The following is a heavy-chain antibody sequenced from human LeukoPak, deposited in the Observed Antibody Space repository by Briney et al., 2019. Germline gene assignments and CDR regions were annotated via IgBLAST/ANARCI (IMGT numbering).Heavy chain of an antibody. V-gene: IGHV1-2*02. CDR1: GYTFTGYY. D-gene: IGHD3-10*01. Sequence: GASVKVPCKASGYTFTGYYMHWVRQAPGQGLEWMGWINPNSGGTNYAQKFQGRVTMTRDTSISTAYMELSRLRSDDTAVYYCARGGPEGMVRGVTNYWGQGTLVTVSS. CDR2: INPNSGGT. CDR3: ARGGPEGMVRGVTNY. J-gene: IGHJ4*02.